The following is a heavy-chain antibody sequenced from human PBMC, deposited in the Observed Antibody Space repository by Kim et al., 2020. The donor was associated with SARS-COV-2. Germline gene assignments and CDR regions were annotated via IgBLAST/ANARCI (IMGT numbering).Heavy chain of an antibody. CDR3: ARDGSDYNESSGYFDY. CDR1: GFTFSSYG. V-gene: IGHV3-33*01. J-gene: IGHJ4*02. D-gene: IGHD3-22*01. Sequence: GGSLRLSCAASGFTFSSYGMHWVRQAPGKGLEWVAVIWYDGSNKYYADSVKGRFTISRDNSKDTLYLQMNSLRAEDTAVYYCARDGSDYNESSGYFDYWGQGTLVTVSS. CDR2: IWYDGSNK.